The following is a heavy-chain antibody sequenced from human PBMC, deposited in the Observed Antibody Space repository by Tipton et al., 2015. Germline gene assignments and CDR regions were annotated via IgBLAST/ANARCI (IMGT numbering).Heavy chain of an antibody. CDR1: GDTLSTNG. CDR2: IVPIFAKA. J-gene: IGHJ4*02. Sequence: QVQLVQSGAEVKKPGSSVKVSCKISGDTLSTNGLSWVRQAPGEGLEWMGAIVPIFAKANYAPKFQGRVTISADEGTSTTYMDLSSLRPEDTATYYCAREGRGGNFNWWGQGTLVTVSS. D-gene: IGHD4-23*01. V-gene: IGHV1-69*01. CDR3: AREGRGGNFNW.